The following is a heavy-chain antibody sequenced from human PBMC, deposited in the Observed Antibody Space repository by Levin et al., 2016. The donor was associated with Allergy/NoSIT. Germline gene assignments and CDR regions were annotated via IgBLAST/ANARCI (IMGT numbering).Heavy chain of an antibody. Sequence: GESLKISCAASGFTFSSYAMSWVRQAPGKGLEWVSAISGSGGSTYYADSVKGRFTISRDNSKNTLYLQMNSLRAEDTAVYYCAKGGPRITMIVVVTPGFDYWGQGTLVTVSS. CDR3: AKGGPRITMIVVVTPGFDY. D-gene: IGHD3-22*01. V-gene: IGHV3-23*01. J-gene: IGHJ4*02. CDR2: ISGSGGST. CDR1: GFTFSSYA.